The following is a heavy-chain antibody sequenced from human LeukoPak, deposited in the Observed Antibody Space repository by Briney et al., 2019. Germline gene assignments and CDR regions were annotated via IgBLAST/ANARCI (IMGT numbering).Heavy chain of an antibody. CDR3: AKDGGGWLQLSFDY. Sequence: GGSLRLSCAASGFTFSSYWMHWVRQAPGKGLVWVSRINSDGSSTRYADSVKGRFTISRDNTKNTLFLQMNSLRAEDTAVYYCAKDGGGWLQLSFDYWGQGTLVTVSS. CDR2: INSDGSST. CDR1: GFTFSSYW. V-gene: IGHV3-74*01. D-gene: IGHD5-24*01. J-gene: IGHJ4*02.